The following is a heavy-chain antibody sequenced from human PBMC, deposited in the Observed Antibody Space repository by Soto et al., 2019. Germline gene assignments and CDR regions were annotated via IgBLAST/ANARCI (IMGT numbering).Heavy chain of an antibody. CDR3: ARIPGDTYMTYWFGP. V-gene: IGHV4-61*08. CDR2: IYYSGNT. D-gene: IGHD5-18*01. J-gene: IGHJ5*01. CDR1: GDSVTSGDYY. Sequence: SETLSLTSTVSGDSVTSGDYYWSWIRQPAGKGLEWIGYIYYSGNTNYSPSLKSRVGISLDTSHNQFSLKLSSVTAADTAVYFCARIPGDTYMTYWFGPWGQGTLVTVSS.